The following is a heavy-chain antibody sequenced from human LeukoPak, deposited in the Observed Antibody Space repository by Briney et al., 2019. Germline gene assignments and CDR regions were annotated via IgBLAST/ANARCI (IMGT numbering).Heavy chain of an antibody. CDR1: GYTFTGYY. D-gene: IGHD5-12*01. CDR2: INPNSGGT. V-gene: IGHV1-2*02. Sequence: GASVKVSCKASGYTFTGYYMHWVRQAPGQGLEWMGWINPNSGGTNYAQKFQSRVTMTRDTSISTAYMELSRLRSDDTAVYYCARDRLGATIAYYYMDVWGKGTTVTVSS. CDR3: ARDRLGATIAYYYMDV. J-gene: IGHJ6*03.